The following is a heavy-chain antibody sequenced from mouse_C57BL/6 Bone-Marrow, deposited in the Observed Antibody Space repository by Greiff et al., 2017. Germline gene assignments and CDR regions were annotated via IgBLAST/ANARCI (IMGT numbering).Heavy chain of an antibody. Sequence: EVKLQESGAELVRPGASVKLSCTASGFNIKDDYIHWVKQRPEQGLEWIGWIDPEIGDTEYASKFQGKATITSDTSSNTAYLQLSSLTSEDTAVYYCSSLDGNYFDFWGQGTPLTVAS. V-gene: IGHV14-4*01. CDR3: SSLDGNYFDF. CDR2: IDPEIGDT. D-gene: IGHD2-1*01. J-gene: IGHJ2*01. CDR1: GFNIKDDY.